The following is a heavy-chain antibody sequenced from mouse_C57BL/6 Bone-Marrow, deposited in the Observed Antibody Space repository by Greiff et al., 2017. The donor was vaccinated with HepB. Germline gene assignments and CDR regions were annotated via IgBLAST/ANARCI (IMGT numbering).Heavy chain of an antibody. CDR2: IWSGGST. Sequence: VPGVESGPGLVQPSQSLSITCTVSGFSLTSYGLHWVRQAPGKGLEWLGVIWSGGSTDYNAAFISRLSISKDNSKSQVFFKMNSLQADDTAIYYCASLYYYGSSAMDYWGQGTSVTVSS. D-gene: IGHD1-1*01. CDR3: ASLYYYGSSAMDY. J-gene: IGHJ4*01. V-gene: IGHV2-2*01. CDR1: GFSLTSYG.